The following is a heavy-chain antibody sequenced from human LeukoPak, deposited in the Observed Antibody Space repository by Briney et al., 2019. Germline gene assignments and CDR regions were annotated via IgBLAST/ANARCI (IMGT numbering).Heavy chain of an antibody. CDR3: ATTRDDYTHADY. V-gene: IGHV1-46*01. CDR1: GYTFTSYN. Sequence: ASVNVSCKASGYTFTSYNMHWVRQAPGQGLEWMGIINPSGGSTSYAQKFQGRVTMTRDTSPSTVYMELNSLRSEDTAVYLCATTRDDYTHADYWGQGTLVTVAS. D-gene: IGHD5-24*01. J-gene: IGHJ4*02. CDR2: INPSGGST.